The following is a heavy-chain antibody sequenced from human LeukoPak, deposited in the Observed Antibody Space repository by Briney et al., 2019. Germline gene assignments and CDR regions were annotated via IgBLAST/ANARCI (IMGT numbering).Heavy chain of an antibody. CDR1: GFTFSSYS. D-gene: IGHD1-26*01. CDR2: ISSSSSYI. CDR3: PRELPLTFYFDS. V-gene: IGHV3-21*01. J-gene: IGHJ4*02. Sequence: GGSLRLSCAASGFTFSSYSMNWVRQAPGKGLEWVSSISSSSSYIYYADSVKGRFTISRDNAKNSLYLQMNSLRAEDTAVYYCPRELPLTFYFDSWGQGTLVTVSS.